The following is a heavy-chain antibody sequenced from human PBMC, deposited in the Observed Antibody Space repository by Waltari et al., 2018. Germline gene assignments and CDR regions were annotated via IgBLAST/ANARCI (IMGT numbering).Heavy chain of an antibody. CDR3: AGDRAIGLFFDY. CDR1: GDSISGNYW. V-gene: IGHV4-4*02. J-gene: IGHJ4*02. CDR2: VYHSGKT. Sequence: QVQLQESGQGLVKPSGTLSLTCAVSGDSISGNYWWSWVRQSPEKGLEWIGQVYHSGKTTYNPSLQSRVTISVDKPKNQFSLNLNSVTAADTAVYYCAGDRAIGLFFDYWGRGTLVTVSS. D-gene: IGHD2-2*01.